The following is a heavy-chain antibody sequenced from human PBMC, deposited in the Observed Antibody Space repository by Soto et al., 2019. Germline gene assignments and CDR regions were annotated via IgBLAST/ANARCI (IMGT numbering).Heavy chain of an antibody. CDR2: IDYSGST. D-gene: IGHD3-22*01. Sequence: QVQLQESGPGLVKPSQTLPLRCTVSGGSINSVNYYWSWIRQDPGKGLEWIGYIDYSGSTSYKPSLKRRITISIDTSKNDFSLKLRSVTAADTAVYYCARGYDSSGYFVPYYFDIWGQGSLVTVSS. V-gene: IGHV4-31*03. CDR3: ARGYDSSGYFVPYYFDI. J-gene: IGHJ4*02. CDR1: GGSINSVNYY.